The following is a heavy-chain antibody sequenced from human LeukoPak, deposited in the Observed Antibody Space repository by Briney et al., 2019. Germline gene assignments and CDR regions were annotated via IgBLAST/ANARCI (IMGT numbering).Heavy chain of an antibody. J-gene: IGHJ4*02. D-gene: IGHD4-11*01. CDR2: IYPSGST. CDR3: AKSYFDYSTYYSYYFNL. V-gene: IGHV4-4*09. CDR1: GGSISNAY. Sequence: PSETLSLTCTVSGGSISNAYWSWIRQPPERGLEWIGYIYPSGSTNYHPSLKSRVTISVDTSKNHFALNLSSVTAADAAVYYCAKSYFDYSTYYSYYFNLWGQGALVTVSS.